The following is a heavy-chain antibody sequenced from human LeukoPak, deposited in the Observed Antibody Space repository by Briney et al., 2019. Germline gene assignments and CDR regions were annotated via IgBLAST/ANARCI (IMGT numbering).Heavy chain of an antibody. D-gene: IGHD3-3*02. V-gene: IGHV4-59*02. CDR3: VQVRLAGLFDP. CDR1: GASVSAYY. Sequence: SETLSLTCTVSGASVSAYYWTWIRQPPGKRLEWLGYIHDSGSANYNPSLNSRLTMSLDASKNQFSLKLSSVSAADTAVYYCVQVRLAGLFDPWGQGTLVTVSS. J-gene: IGHJ5*02. CDR2: IHDSGSA.